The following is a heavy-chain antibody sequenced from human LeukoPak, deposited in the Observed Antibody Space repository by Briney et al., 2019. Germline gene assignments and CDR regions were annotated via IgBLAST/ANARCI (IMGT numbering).Heavy chain of an antibody. D-gene: IGHD3-10*01. J-gene: IGHJ5*02. CDR3: ARDSALPWFGELDS. CDR2: IYYSGST. Sequence: SQTLSLTCSVSGGSISSGDHYWSWIRQPPGKGLEWIGNIYYSGSTNYNASFKSRITISVDTSRNQFSLKLTSVTAADTAVYFCARDSALPWFGELDSWGQGTVVTVSS. CDR1: GGSISSGDHY. V-gene: IGHV4-30-4*01.